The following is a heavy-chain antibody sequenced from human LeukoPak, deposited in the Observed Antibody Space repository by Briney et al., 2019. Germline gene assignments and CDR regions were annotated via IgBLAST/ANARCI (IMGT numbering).Heavy chain of an antibody. J-gene: IGHJ4*02. CDR3: ARLLRRSGYYADY. Sequence: GGSLRLSCAASGFSFSSYWLSWVRQAPGKGLEWVANMNLDGREKYYEDSVRGRFTISRDNAKNSLYLQMNSLRAEDTAVYYCARLLRRSGYYADYWDQGTLVTVSS. CDR1: GFSFSSYW. CDR2: MNLDGREK. V-gene: IGHV3-7*01. D-gene: IGHD3-3*01.